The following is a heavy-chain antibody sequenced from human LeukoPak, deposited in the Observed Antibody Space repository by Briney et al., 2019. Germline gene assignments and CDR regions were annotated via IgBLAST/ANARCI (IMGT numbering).Heavy chain of an antibody. CDR1: GFTFSTYI. Sequence: MTGGSLRLSCAASGFTFSTYIMNWVRQTPGKGLEWVSSIGTSTSYIYYADSVKGRFTISRDNSKNTLYLQMNSLRAEDTAVYYCAKASRVGKVTTSASQDWGQGTLVTVSS. CDR2: IGTSTSYI. V-gene: IGHV3-21*04. D-gene: IGHD4-17*01. J-gene: IGHJ4*02. CDR3: AKASRVGKVTTSASQD.